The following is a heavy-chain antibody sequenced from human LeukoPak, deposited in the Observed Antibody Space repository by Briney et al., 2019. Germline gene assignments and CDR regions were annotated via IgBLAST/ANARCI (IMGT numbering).Heavy chain of an antibody. CDR3: AKPDYGDYVPRI. D-gene: IGHD4-17*01. V-gene: IGHV3-23*01. J-gene: IGHJ4*02. CDR1: GFTFSTYA. CDR2: INGRGGST. Sequence: GGSLRLSCAASGFTFSTYAMNWVRQAPGKGLEWVSSINGRGGSTNYADSVKGRFTISRDNSKNTLYLQMNSLRAEDTAVYYCAKPDYGDYVPRIWGGGTLVTVSS.